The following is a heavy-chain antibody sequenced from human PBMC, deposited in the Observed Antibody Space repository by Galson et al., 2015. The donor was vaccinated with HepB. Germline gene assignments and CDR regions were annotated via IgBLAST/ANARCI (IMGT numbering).Heavy chain of an antibody. Sequence: QSGAEVKKPGESLRLSCKGSGYSFTSYWIAWVRQMPGKGLEWLGIIYPDDSHTRYSPSFQGQVTFSADKSISTAYLHWISLKASDTAMYYCARHFLDTTMGPYDYWGQGTLVTVSS. CDR3: ARHFLDTTMGPYDY. CDR2: IYPDDSHT. D-gene: IGHD5-18*01. CDR1: GYSFTSYW. V-gene: IGHV5-51*01. J-gene: IGHJ4*02.